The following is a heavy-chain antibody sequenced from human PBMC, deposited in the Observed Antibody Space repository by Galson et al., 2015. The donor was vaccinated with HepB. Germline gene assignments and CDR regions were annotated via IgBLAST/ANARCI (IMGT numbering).Heavy chain of an antibody. J-gene: IGHJ6*03. CDR1: GFTFDDYA. Sequence: SLRLSCAASGFTFDDYAMHWVRQAPGKGLEWVSGISWNSGSIGYADSVKGRFTISRDNAKNSLYLQMNSLRAEDTALYYCAKGGKVRRYCSSTSCLSSYYYYYMDVWGKGTTVTVSS. CDR2: ISWNSGSI. CDR3: AKGGKVRRYCSSTSCLSSYYYYYMDV. V-gene: IGHV3-9*01. D-gene: IGHD2-2*01.